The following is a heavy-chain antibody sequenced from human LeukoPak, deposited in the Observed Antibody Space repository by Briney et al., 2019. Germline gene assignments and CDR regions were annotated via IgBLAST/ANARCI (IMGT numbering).Heavy chain of an antibody. V-gene: IGHV3-30*04. J-gene: IGHJ4*02. CDR2: ISYDGSDK. Sequence: GGSLRLSCAASGFTFSSYAMDWVRQSPGKGLEWVAVISYDGSDKYYADSVKGRFTISRDNSKNTLYLQMNSLRAEDTAVYYCAKGLGIVGDYWGQGTLVTVST. CDR1: GFTFSSYA. D-gene: IGHD3-22*01. CDR3: AKGLGIVGDY.